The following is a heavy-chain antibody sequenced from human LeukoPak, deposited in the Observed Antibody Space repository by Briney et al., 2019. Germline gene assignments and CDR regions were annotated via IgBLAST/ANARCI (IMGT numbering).Heavy chain of an antibody. Sequence: GASVKVSCKASGYTFTGFYMHWVRQAPGQGLEWMGWINPNSGGTNYAQKFQGRVTMTRDTSISTAYMELSRLRSDDTAVYYCARDRARHYYDSSGYPDDAFDIWGQGTMVTVSS. J-gene: IGHJ3*02. CDR3: ARDRARHYYDSSGYPDDAFDI. CDR1: GYTFTGFY. V-gene: IGHV1-2*02. CDR2: INPNSGGT. D-gene: IGHD3-22*01.